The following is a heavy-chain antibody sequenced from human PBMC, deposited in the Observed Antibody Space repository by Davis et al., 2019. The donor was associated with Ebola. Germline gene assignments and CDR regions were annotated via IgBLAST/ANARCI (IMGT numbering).Heavy chain of an antibody. CDR2: IYYSGST. J-gene: IGHJ4*02. D-gene: IGHD6-19*01. Sequence: MPSETLSLTCTVSGGSVSSGSYYWSWIRQPPGKGLEWTGYIYYSGSTNYNPSLKSRLTISVDTSKNQFSLKLSSVTAANTAVYYCARATIPSSGWSTGGFDYWGQGTLVTVSS. CDR1: GGSVSSGSYY. CDR3: ARATIPSSGWSTGGFDY. V-gene: IGHV4-61*01.